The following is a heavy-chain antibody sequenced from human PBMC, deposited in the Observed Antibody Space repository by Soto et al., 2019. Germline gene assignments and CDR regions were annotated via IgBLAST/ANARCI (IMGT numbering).Heavy chain of an antibody. CDR1: GGSISSHY. D-gene: IGHD6-13*01. CDR2: VYYSGST. Sequence: SETLSLTCTGSGGSISSHYWSWIRQPPGKGLEWIGYVYYSGSTNYNPSLKSRVTISVDTSKNQFSLKLSSVTAADTAVYYCARAFSSSWYYYFDYWGQGTLVTVSS. V-gene: IGHV4-59*11. J-gene: IGHJ4*02. CDR3: ARAFSSSWYYYFDY.